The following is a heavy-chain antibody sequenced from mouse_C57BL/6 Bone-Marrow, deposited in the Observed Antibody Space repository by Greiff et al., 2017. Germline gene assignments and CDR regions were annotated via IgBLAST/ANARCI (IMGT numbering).Heavy chain of an antibody. Sequence: EVKLMESGGGLVQSGRSLRLSCATSGFTFSDFYMEWVRQAPGKGLEWIAASRNKANDYTTEYSASVKGRFIVSRDTSQSILYLQMNALRAEDTAMYYCARDLGRGYFDYWGQGTTLTVSS. D-gene: IGHD4-1*01. V-gene: IGHV7-1*01. CDR3: ARDLGRGYFDY. J-gene: IGHJ2*01. CDR1: GFTFSDFY. CDR2: SRNKANDYTT.